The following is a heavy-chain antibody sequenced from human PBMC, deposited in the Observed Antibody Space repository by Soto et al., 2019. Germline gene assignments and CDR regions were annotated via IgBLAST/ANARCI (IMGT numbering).Heavy chain of an antibody. D-gene: IGHD3-3*01. CDR2: INHSGST. V-gene: IGHV4-34*01. CDR3: AGGGYYDFWSGYYYGMDV. J-gene: IGHJ6*02. CDR1: GGSFSGYY. Sequence: SSETLSLTCAVYGGSFSGYYWSWIRQPPGKGLEWIGEINHSGSTNYIPSLKSRVTILVDTSKNQFSLKLSSVTAADTAVYYCAGGGYYDFWSGYYYGMDVWGQGTTVTVSS.